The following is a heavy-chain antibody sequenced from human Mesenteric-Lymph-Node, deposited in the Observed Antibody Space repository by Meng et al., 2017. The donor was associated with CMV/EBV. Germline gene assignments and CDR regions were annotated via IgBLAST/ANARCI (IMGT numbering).Heavy chain of an antibody. CDR1: GFRFSSYG. D-gene: IGHD3-9*01. J-gene: IGHJ4*02. Sequence: GESLKISCAASGFRFSSYGMHWVRQAPGKGLEWVASIRYDGSNKYYADSVKGRFTISRDNSKNTLYLQMNSLRAEDTAVYYCAGSGDNDWFYYFDYWGQGTLVTVSS. CDR3: AGSGDNDWFYYFDY. V-gene: IGHV3-30*02. CDR2: IRYDGSNK.